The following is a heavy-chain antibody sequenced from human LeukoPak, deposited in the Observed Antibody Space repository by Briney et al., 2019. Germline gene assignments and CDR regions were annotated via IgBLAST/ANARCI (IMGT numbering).Heavy chain of an antibody. D-gene: IGHD1-26*01. Sequence: PGGSLRLSCAGSGFTFSNYAMNWVRQAPGKGLEWVSGIIGSGHETYFADSVRGRFTISRDNSKNTLYLQMNSPRAEDTALYYCARDLVGATSTFAYWGQGTLVTVSS. CDR1: GFTFSNYA. CDR2: IIGSGHET. CDR3: ARDLVGATSTFAY. J-gene: IGHJ4*02. V-gene: IGHV3-23*01.